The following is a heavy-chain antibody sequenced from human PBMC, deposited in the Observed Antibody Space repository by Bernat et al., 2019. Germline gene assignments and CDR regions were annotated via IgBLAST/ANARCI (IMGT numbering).Heavy chain of an antibody. CDR3: ARDWGYYDFWSGYPRYYFDY. Sequence: EVQLVESGGGLVQPGGSLRLSCAASEFTFSSYEMNWVRQAPGKGLEWVSYISSSGSTIYYADSVKGRFTISRDNAKNSLYLQMNSLRAEDTAVYYCARDWGYYDFWSGYPRYYFDYWGQGTLVTVSS. D-gene: IGHD3-3*01. CDR2: ISSSGSTI. CDR1: EFTFSSYE. V-gene: IGHV3-48*03. J-gene: IGHJ4*02.